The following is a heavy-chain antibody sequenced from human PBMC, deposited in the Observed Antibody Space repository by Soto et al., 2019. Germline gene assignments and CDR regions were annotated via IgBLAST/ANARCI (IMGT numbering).Heavy chain of an antibody. CDR2: ISWNSGSI. D-gene: IGHD6-19*01. CDR3: AKDPDGSGWYDY. Sequence: EVQLVESGGGLVQPGRSLRLSCAASGFTFDDYAMHWVRQAPGKGLEWVSGISWNSGSIGYADSVKGRFTISRDNAKNSLYLQMNSLRAEGTALYYCAKDPDGSGWYDYWGQGTLVTVSS. V-gene: IGHV3-9*01. CDR1: GFTFDDYA. J-gene: IGHJ4*02.